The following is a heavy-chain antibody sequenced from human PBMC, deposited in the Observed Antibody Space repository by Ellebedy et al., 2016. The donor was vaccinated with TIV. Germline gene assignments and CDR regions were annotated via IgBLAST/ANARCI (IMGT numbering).Heavy chain of an antibody. CDR3: ARDAYNKFLYYFDY. CDR1: GFSFSSYG. CDR2: IWDDGSHK. Sequence: GGSLRLSCEASGFSFSSYGMHWVRQAPGRGLEWVAIIWDDGSHKYYEDSVKGRFTISRDNSKNTLYLQMNSLRAEDTAVYYCARDAYNKFLYYFDYWGQGTLVTVSS. D-gene: IGHD5-24*01. J-gene: IGHJ4*02. V-gene: IGHV3-33*01.